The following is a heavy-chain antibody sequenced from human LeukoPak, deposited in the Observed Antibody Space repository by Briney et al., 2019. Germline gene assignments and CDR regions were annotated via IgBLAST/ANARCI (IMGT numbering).Heavy chain of an antibody. V-gene: IGHV3-21*01. D-gene: IGHD3-3*01. CDR2: ISGSSSFI. Sequence: GGSLRLSCEASGFTFSSYSMNWVRQAPGKGLEWVSCISGSSSFIYYADSLKGRFTVSRDKAKNSLYLQMNSLRAEDTAMYYCARGYDFWSGYYCDYWGQGTLVTVSS. CDR3: ARGYDFWSGYYCDY. CDR1: GFTFSSYS. J-gene: IGHJ4*02.